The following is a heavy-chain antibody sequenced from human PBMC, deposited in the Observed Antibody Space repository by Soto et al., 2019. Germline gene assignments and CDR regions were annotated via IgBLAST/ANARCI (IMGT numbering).Heavy chain of an antibody. CDR3: ARSQGSSTSLEIYYYYYYGMDV. D-gene: IGHD2-2*01. CDR1: GGTFGSYA. J-gene: IGHJ6*02. CDR2: IIPIPGTA. Sequence: QVQLVQSGAEVKKPGSSVKVSCKASGGTFGSYAISWVRQAPVQGLEWMGGIIPIPGTANYAQQFQGRVTIAADESTSTAYLELSSLRSEDTAVYYCARSQGSSTSLEIYYYYYYGMDVWGQGTTVTVSS. V-gene: IGHV1-69*01.